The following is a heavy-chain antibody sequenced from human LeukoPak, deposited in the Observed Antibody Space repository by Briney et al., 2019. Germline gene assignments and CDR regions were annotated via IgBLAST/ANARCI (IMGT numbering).Heavy chain of an antibody. Sequence: SETLSLTCTVSGNSISSGDYYWSWIRQPAGKGLEWIGRIYTSGSTTYNPSLKSRVTISVDTSKNQFSLKLSSVTAADTAVYYCASTADYYDSSGYFDYWGQGTLVTVSS. D-gene: IGHD3-22*01. CDR3: ASTADYYDSSGYFDY. V-gene: IGHV4-61*02. CDR2: IYTSGST. CDR1: GNSISSGDYY. J-gene: IGHJ4*02.